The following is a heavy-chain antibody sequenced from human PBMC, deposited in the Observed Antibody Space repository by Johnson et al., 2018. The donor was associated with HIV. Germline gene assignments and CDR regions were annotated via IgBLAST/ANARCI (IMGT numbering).Heavy chain of an antibody. V-gene: IGHV3-43D*03. Sequence: VESGGVVVQPGGSLRLSCETSRFTFDDYAMHWVRQAPGKGLEWVSLIHWDGDSAYYADSVKGRFTISRDNSKNTLYLQMNSLRAEDTAVYYCARVPTSSGYHDAFDIWGQGTMVTVSS. J-gene: IGHJ3*02. D-gene: IGHD3-22*01. CDR3: ARVPTSSGYHDAFDI. CDR1: RFTFDDYA. CDR2: IHWDGDSA.